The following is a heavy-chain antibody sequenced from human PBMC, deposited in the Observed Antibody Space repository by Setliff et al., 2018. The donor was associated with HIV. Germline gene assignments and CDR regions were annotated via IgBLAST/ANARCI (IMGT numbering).Heavy chain of an antibody. Sequence: SETLSLTCAVSGSSIRGAYYWGWIRQPPGKGLEWIGSFYHGGSTLYNPSLRSRVTISVDTSKKQLSLKLNSVTAADTAVYYCARAMGANWSYYYYMDVWGKGTTVTVSS. J-gene: IGHJ6*03. V-gene: IGHV4-38-2*01. CDR1: GSSIRGAYY. CDR2: FYHGGST. CDR3: ARAMGANWSYYYYMDV. D-gene: IGHD1-26*01.